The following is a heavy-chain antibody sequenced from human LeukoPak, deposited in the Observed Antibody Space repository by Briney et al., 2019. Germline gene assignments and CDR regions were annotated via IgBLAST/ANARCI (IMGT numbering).Heavy chain of an antibody. D-gene: IGHD2-15*01. CDR3: ARWARIFAVDY. Sequence: PSETLSLTCTVSGGSISSYYWSWIRQPPGKGLEWIGFIYYSGSTNYNPSLKSRVTISVDTSKNQFSLKLSSVTAADTAVYYCARWARIFAVDYWGQGTLVTVSS. V-gene: IGHV4-59*01. J-gene: IGHJ4*02. CDR1: GGSISSYY. CDR2: IYYSGST.